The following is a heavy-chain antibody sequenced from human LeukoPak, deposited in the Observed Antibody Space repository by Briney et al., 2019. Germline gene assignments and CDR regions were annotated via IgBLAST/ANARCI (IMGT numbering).Heavy chain of an antibody. V-gene: IGHV1-69*04. Sequence: ASVKVSCKASGGTFSSYAISWVRQAPGQGLEWMGRIIPILGIANYAQKFQGRVTITADKSTSTAYMELSSLRSEDTAVYYCARTITMVRGVIHYYYYGMDVWGQGTTVTVSS. CDR3: ARTITMVRGVIHYYYYGMDV. J-gene: IGHJ6*02. D-gene: IGHD3-10*01. CDR2: IIPILGIA. CDR1: GGTFSSYA.